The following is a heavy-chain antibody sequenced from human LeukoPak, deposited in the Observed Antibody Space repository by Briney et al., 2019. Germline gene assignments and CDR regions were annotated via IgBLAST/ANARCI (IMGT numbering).Heavy chain of an antibody. CDR3: VRGGRSGTFDY. Sequence: GGSLRLSCAASGFTFSSYSVHWVRQAPGKGPVWVSRVNGDGSSTTYADSVKSRFTITRDNAKNTLYLQMNSLRAEDTAVYYCVRGGRSGTFDYWGQGTLVTVSS. J-gene: IGHJ4*02. CDR2: VNGDGSST. V-gene: IGHV3-74*01. CDR1: GFTFSSYS. D-gene: IGHD3-10*01.